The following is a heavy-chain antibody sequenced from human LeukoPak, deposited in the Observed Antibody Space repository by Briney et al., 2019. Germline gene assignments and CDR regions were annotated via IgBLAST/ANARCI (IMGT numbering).Heavy chain of an antibody. CDR2: ISSSSSYI. Sequence: GGSLRLSCAASGFTFSSYSMNWVRQAPGKGLEWVSSISSSSSYIYYADSVKGRFTISRDNAKNSLYLQMNSLRAEDTAVYYCARAMGGVGATMYYWGQGTLVTVSS. CDR3: ARAMGGVGATMYY. D-gene: IGHD1-26*01. J-gene: IGHJ4*02. V-gene: IGHV3-21*01. CDR1: GFTFSSYS.